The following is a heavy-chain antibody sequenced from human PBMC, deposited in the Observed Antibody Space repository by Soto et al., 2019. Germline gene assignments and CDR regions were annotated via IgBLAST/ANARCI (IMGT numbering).Heavy chain of an antibody. J-gene: IGHJ6*02. Sequence: SVKVSCKASGGPYNSFAISWVRQAPGQGLEWIGGIIPVFGTATYAQKFKGRVTITAEESTSTAYMELSSLTSEDTAVYYCARFLGGAGRYYEGQNYNYYNGMDVWGQGTTVTVSS. CDR2: IIPVFGTA. V-gene: IGHV1-69*13. CDR3: ARFLGGAGRYYEGQNYNYYNGMDV. D-gene: IGHD3-10*01. CDR1: GGPYNSFA.